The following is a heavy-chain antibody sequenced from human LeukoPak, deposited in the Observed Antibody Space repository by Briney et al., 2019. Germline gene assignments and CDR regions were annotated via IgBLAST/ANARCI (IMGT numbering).Heavy chain of an antibody. D-gene: IGHD2-15*01. Sequence: GGSLRLSCVASDFTFSGYDMTWVRQAPGRGLEWVASISDSGRYIFSADSMRGRFTISRDNSANTLYLQIYSLRVEDTATYFCAGKLPGRAYYFDSWGQGTLVAVSS. J-gene: IGHJ4*02. CDR1: DFTFSGYD. CDR2: ISDSGRYI. CDR3: AGKLPGRAYYFDS. V-gene: IGHV3-23*01.